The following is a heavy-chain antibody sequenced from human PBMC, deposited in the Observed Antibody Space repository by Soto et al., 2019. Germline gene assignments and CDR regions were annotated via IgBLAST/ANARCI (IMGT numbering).Heavy chain of an antibody. CDR1: GFTFDDYA. V-gene: IGHV3-9*01. CDR2: LSWNSATI. Sequence: GGSLRLSCAASGFTFDDYAMHWVRQAPGKGLEWVSGLSWNSATIGYADSVKGRFTISRDNAKNSLYLQMTSLRAEDTALYYCLNSKSVVVVTTTGYYFDFWGQGTLVTVSS. D-gene: IGHD2-15*01. J-gene: IGHJ4*02. CDR3: LNSKSVVVVTTTGYYFDF.